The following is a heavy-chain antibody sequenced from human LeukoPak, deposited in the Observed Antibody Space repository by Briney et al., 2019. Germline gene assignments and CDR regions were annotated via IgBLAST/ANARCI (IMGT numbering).Heavy chain of an antibody. V-gene: IGHV4-4*07. D-gene: IGHD2-2*01. CDR1: GGSISNSF. CDR2: ISTSGNT. J-gene: IGHJ5*02. Sequence: SETLSLTCTVSGGSISNSFWSWIRQPAGKGLEWIGLISTSGNTNYNPSLKSRVTMSVGTSNKQLSLRLSSVTAADTAVYYCARDLVVPPYNWFDPWGQGTLVTVSS. CDR3: ARDLVVPPYNWFDP.